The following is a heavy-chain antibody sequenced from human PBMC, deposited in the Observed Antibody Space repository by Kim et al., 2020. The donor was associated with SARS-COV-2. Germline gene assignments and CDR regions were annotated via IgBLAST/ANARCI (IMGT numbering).Heavy chain of an antibody. CDR2: VSNSGGRT. CDR3: AKDRGRGAHIYYENAFDL. J-gene: IGHJ3*01. Sequence: GGSLRLSCTASGFTFSVYAMSWVRQAPGRGWEWVSAVSNSGGRTYYVDSVKGRFTISRDNSKNTLFLQMDSLRVEDTAIYYCAKDRGRGAHIYYENAFDLWGQGKMVTVYS. V-gene: IGHV3-23*05. D-gene: IGHD3-22*01. CDR1: GFTFSVYA.